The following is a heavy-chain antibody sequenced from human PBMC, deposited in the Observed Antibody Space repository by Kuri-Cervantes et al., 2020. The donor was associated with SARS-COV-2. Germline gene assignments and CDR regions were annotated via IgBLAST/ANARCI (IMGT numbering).Heavy chain of an antibody. Sequence: SEKVSCKASGGTFSSYAISWVQQAPGQGLEWMGGIIPVLGTPNYAQKLQGRVTMTTDTSTSTACMELRSLRSDDTAVYYCARELTYNWNYEGHDAFDIWGQGTMVTVSS. J-gene: IGHJ3*02. CDR1: GGTFSSYA. CDR2: IIPVLGTP. D-gene: IGHD1-7*01. V-gene: IGHV1-69*10. CDR3: ARELTYNWNYEGHDAFDI.